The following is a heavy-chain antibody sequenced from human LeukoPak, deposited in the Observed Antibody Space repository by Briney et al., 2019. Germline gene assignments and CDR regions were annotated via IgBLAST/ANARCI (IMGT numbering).Heavy chain of an antibody. CDR1: GFTFGSYG. V-gene: IGHV3-48*04. J-gene: IGHJ6*03. CDR2: ISSSGSTI. CDR3: ARVLRYCSGGNCYSGGLGYMDV. Sequence: GGSLRLSCAASGFTFGSYGMHWVRQAPGKGLEWVSYISSSGSTIYYADSVKGRFTISRDNAKNSLFLQMNSLRAEDTAVYYCARVLRYCSGGNCYSGGLGYMDVWGKGTTVTISS. D-gene: IGHD2-15*01.